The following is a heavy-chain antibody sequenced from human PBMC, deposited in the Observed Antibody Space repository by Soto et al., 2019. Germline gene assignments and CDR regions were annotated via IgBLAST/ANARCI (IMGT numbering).Heavy chain of an antibody. J-gene: IGHJ6*02. CDR2: IIPILGIA. CDR1: GGTFSSYT. Sequence: QVQLVQSGAEVKKPGSSVKVSCKASGGTFSSYTISWVRQAPGQGLEWMGRIIPILGIANYAQKFQGRVTITADKVTSTAYTELSSLRTEGTAVYYGVRSTYSSSWDGIDVRGQGTTVTVSS. CDR3: VRSTYSSSWDGIDV. V-gene: IGHV1-69*02. D-gene: IGHD6-13*01.